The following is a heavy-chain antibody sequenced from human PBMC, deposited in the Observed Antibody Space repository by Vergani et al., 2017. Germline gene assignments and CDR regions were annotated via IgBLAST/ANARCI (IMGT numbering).Heavy chain of an antibody. CDR2: SYHIGST. CDR1: GGSISSGGYS. J-gene: IGHJ4*02. Sequence: QLQLQESGSGLVKPSQTLSLTCAVSGGSISSGGYSWSWIRQPPGKGLEWIGYSYHIGSTYYNPSLKSRVTISVDRSKNQCSLKLSSVTAADTAVYYCARDVSIAAPSVWGQGTLVTVSS. CDR3: ARDVSIAAPSV. V-gene: IGHV4-30-2*01. D-gene: IGHD6-6*01.